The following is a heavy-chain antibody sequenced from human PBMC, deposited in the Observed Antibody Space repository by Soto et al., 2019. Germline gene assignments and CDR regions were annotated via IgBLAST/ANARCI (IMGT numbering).Heavy chain of an antibody. CDR1: GASISTYW. CDR3: ARSRGSTRSFDY. D-gene: IGHD2-15*01. Sequence: ESLSLAGPVSGASISTYWWSWIRQPPRKGLEWIGYIYYSGSTNYNPSLKNRVTISVDTSKNQFSLKLTSVTAADTAVYYCARSRGSTRSFDYWGQGTLVTVSS. V-gene: IGHV4-59*01. J-gene: IGHJ4*02. CDR2: IYYSGST.